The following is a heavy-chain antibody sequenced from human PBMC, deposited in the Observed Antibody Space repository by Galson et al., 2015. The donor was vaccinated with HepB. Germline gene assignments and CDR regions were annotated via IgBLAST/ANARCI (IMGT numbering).Heavy chain of an antibody. D-gene: IGHD3-3*01. V-gene: IGHV3-9*01. Sequence: ALGLSCAASGVTFDDYAMHWVRHAPGKGVEWVSGITWNSGSIGYADSVKGRFTISRDNAKNSLYLQMDSLRAEDTAMYYCASGSGYYSWFDPWGQGTLVTVSS. CDR2: ITWNSGSI. J-gene: IGHJ5*02. CDR1: GVTFDDYA. CDR3: ASGSGYYSWFDP.